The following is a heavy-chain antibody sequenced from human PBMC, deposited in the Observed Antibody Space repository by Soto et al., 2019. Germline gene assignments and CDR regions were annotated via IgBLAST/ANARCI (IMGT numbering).Heavy chain of an antibody. CDR2: ISYDGSNK. V-gene: IGHV3-30-3*01. CDR3: ARMEAGSSVYFQH. CDR1: GSTFRGFA. D-gene: IGHD2-15*01. J-gene: IGHJ1*01. Sequence: QVQLVESGGAVVKPGRSLGLSWPPSGSTFRGFARHGVAKAPARGREWVAVISYDGSNKYYADSVKGRFTISRDNSKNTLYLQMNSLRAEDTAVYYCARMEAGSSVYFQHWGQGTLVTVSS.